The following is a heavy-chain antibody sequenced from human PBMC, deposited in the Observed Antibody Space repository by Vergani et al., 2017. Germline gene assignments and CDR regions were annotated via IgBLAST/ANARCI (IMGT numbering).Heavy chain of an antibody. CDR3: ARRHCSGGSCYSFDY. D-gene: IGHD2-15*01. CDR1: GGSISSSSYY. Sequence: QLQLQESGPGLVKPSETLSLTCTVSGGSISSSSYYWGWLRQPPGKGLEWIGSIYYSGSTYYNPSLKSRVTISVDTSKNQFSLKLSSVTAADTAVYYCARRHCSGGSCYSFDYWGQGTLVTVSS. CDR2: IYYSGST. V-gene: IGHV4-39*01. J-gene: IGHJ4*02.